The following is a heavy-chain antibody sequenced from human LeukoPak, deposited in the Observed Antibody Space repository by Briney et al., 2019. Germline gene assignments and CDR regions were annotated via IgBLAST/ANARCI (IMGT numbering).Heavy chain of an antibody. J-gene: IGHJ6*02. Sequence: SETLSLTCAVYGGSFSGYYWSWIRQPPGKGLEWIGEINHSGSTNYNPSLKSRVTISVDTSKNQFSLKLSSVTAADTAVYYCARRRGSGSYDYYYAMDVWGQGTTVTVSS. V-gene: IGHV4-34*01. CDR1: GGSFSGYY. D-gene: IGHD1-26*01. CDR3: ARRRGSGSYDYYYAMDV. CDR2: INHSGST.